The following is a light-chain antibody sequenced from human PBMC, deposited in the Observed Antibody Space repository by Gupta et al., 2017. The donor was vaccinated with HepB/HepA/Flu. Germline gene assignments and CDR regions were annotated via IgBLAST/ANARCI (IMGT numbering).Light chain of an antibody. CDR2: SND. CDR1: SSNIGVSH. Sequence: QAVLTQPPSVSGTPGQTVTISCSGSSSNIGVSHVHGFQQFPGRDPKLLMSSNDQRPSGVPDRFSGSKSATSASLAISGLRSEDEAEYYCAAWHGRLRVVVFGGGTQLTVL. J-gene: IGLJ2*01. V-gene: IGLV1-47*02. CDR3: AAWHGRLRVVV.